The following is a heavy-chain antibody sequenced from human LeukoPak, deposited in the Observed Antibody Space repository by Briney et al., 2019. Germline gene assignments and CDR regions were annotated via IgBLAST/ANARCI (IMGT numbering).Heavy chain of an antibody. Sequence: PSETLSLTCTVSGGSISNSYWNWIRQPPGKGLEWIGYIYYSGSTNYNPSLKSRVTISVDTSKNQFSLNLTSVTAADTAVYYCVRRRYYDSDGYWYYFDFWGQGTLVTVSS. CDR3: VRRRYYDSDGYWYYFDF. CDR2: IYYSGST. J-gene: IGHJ4*02. CDR1: GGSISNSY. V-gene: IGHV4-59*01. D-gene: IGHD3-22*01.